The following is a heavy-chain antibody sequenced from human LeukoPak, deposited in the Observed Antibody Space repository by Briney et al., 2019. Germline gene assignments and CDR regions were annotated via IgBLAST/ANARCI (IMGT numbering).Heavy chain of an antibody. D-gene: IGHD3-10*01. Sequence: PSETLSLTCTVSGGPISSSSYYWGWIRQSPGKGLEWIGNIYYSGSTYYNPSLKSRVTISVDTSKNQFSLKLSSVTAADTAVYYCARRGYYYGSGSYYNVRGLYNWFDPWGQGTLVTVSS. J-gene: IGHJ5*02. CDR1: GGPISSSSYY. V-gene: IGHV4-39*07. CDR2: IYYSGST. CDR3: ARRGYYYGSGSYYNVRGLYNWFDP.